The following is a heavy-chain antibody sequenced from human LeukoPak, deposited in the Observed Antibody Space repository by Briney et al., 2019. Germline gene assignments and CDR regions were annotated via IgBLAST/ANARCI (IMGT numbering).Heavy chain of an antibody. V-gene: IGHV3-33*01. J-gene: IGHJ4*02. D-gene: IGHD3-22*01. CDR3: ARDPTAYYDSSGYHLNTIDF. Sequence: GGSLRLSCAASGFTFSSYGMHWVRQAPGKGLEWVAVIWYDGSRKYYGESVKGRFTISRDNSKDTLYLQMNSLRAEDTAVYYCARDPTAYYDSSGYHLNTIDFWGQGTLVTVSS. CDR1: GFTFSSYG. CDR2: IWYDGSRK.